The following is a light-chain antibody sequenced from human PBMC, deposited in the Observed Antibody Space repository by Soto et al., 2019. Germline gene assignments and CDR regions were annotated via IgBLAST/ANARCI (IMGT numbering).Light chain of an antibody. CDR1: QSVSSN. Sequence: EIVMTQSPATLSVSPGERATLSCRASQSVSSNLAWYQQKPGQAPRLLISGASTRATGIPARFSGSGSGTEFNLTISSLQSEDFAVYYCQQYNNWWTFGQGTKVDIK. J-gene: IGKJ1*01. CDR3: QQYNNWWT. V-gene: IGKV3-15*01. CDR2: GAS.